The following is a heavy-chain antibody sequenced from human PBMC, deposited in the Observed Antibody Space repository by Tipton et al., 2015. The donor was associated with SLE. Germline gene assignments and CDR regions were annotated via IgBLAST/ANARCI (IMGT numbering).Heavy chain of an antibody. D-gene: IGHD6-13*01. CDR2: ISSSGTYK. CDR3: VKQIAGAGSS. Sequence: SLRLSCAASGFTFSSFCMNWVRQTTGRGLDLVSSISSSGTYKYYSDSVKGRFTTSRDNGEKTVYLQMNSLRAEDTAVYYCVKQIAGAGSSWGQGTLVTVSS. CDR1: GFTFSSFC. V-gene: IGHV3-21*01. J-gene: IGHJ5*02.